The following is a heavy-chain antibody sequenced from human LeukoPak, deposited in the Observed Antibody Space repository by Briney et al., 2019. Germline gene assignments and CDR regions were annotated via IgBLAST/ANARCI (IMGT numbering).Heavy chain of an antibody. CDR2: IGTHNGNT. CDR3: ARDPPLGHCSGGSCYSDSYWYFDL. J-gene: IGHJ2*01. Sequence: GASVKVSCKTSGYTFTSYGVSWVRQAPGQGLEWMGWIGTHNGNTNYAQKFQGRVTITADKSTSTAYMELSSLRSEDTAVYYCARDPPLGHCSGGSCYSDSYWYFDLWGRGTLVTVSS. CDR1: GYTFTSYG. V-gene: IGHV1-18*01. D-gene: IGHD2-15*01.